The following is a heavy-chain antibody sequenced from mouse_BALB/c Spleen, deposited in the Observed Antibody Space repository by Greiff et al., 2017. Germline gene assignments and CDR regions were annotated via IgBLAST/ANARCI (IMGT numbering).Heavy chain of an antibody. CDR1: GFTFSSFG. CDR3: ARSENFDY. CDR2: ISSGSSTI. Sequence: EVQLVESGGGLVQPGGSRKLSCAASGFTFSSFGLHWVRQAPEKGLEWVAYISSGSSTIYYADTVKGRFTISRDNPKNTLFLQMTSLRSEDTAMYYCARSENFDYWGQGTTLTVSS. V-gene: IGHV5-17*02. J-gene: IGHJ2*01.